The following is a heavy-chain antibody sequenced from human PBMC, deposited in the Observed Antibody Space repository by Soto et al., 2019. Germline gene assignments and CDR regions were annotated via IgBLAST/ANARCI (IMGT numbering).Heavy chain of an antibody. J-gene: IGHJ4*02. CDR3: ASGSGWDRSLDY. CDR1: GYTFTSYA. CDR2: INAGNGNT. D-gene: IGHD6-19*01. V-gene: IGHV1-3*01. Sequence: QVQLVQSGAEVRKPGASVKVSCKASGYTFTSYAMHWVRQAPGQRLEWMGWINAGNGNTKYSQKFQVRVTITRDTSASTAYMELSSLRSEDTAVYYCASGSGWDRSLDYWGQGTLVTVSS.